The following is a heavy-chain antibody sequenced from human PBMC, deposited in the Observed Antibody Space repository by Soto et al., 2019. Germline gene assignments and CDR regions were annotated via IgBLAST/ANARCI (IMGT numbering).Heavy chain of an antibody. D-gene: IGHD1-1*01. CDR3: ARDKNGLTNGMDV. Sequence: SETLSLTCTVCGGSLSSYYWSWIRQPPGKGLEWIVYIYYSGSTKSNPSLKSRVTISVDTSKNQLSLKLSSVTAADTAVYYCARDKNGLTNGMDVWGQGTTVTVSS. J-gene: IGHJ6*02. V-gene: IGHV4-59*01. CDR2: IYYSGST. CDR1: GGSLSSYY.